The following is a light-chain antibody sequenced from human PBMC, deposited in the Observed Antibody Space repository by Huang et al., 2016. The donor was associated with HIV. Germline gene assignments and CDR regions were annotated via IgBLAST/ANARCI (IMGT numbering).Light chain of an antibody. CDR3: QHYDNWPPRYT. CDR1: QSVKSN. CDR2: AAS. Sequence: ETVMTQSPAILSVSPGESATLSCRASQSVKSNLAWYQQRPGQPPRPLIYAASTRATGVPPRVSGSGSETAFTLTISDLQSEDFALYFCQHYDNWPPRYTFGQGTKLDIK. J-gene: IGKJ2*01. V-gene: IGKV3-15*01.